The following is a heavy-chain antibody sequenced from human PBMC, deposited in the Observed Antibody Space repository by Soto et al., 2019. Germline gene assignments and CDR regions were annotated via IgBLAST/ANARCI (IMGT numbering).Heavy chain of an antibody. CDR2: IWYDGSNK. CDR3: ATLIYDSSGYSVDY. CDR1: GFTFSSYG. Sequence: QVQLVESGGGVVQPGRSLRLSCAASGFTFSSYGMHWVRQAPGKGLEWVAVIWYDGSNKYYADSVKGRFTISRDNSKNTMYLQMNSLRAEDTDVYYCATLIYDSSGYSVDYWGQGTLVTVSS. V-gene: IGHV3-33*01. J-gene: IGHJ4*02. D-gene: IGHD3-22*01.